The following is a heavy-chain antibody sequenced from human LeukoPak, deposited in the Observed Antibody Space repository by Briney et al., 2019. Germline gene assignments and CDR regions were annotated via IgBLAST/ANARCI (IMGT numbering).Heavy chain of an antibody. CDR1: GYSISSAFY. D-gene: IGHD7-27*01. J-gene: IGHJ4*02. V-gene: IGHV4-38-2*02. CDR3: ARGFRGDNFDY. CDR2: IYHNGRT. Sequence: SSETLSLTCTVSGYSISSAFYWGWIRQPPGKGLEWIGTIYHNGRTYYNPSLKSRVTISLDTSKNQFSLDLTSVTAADTALYYCARGFRGDNFDYWGQGTLVTVSS.